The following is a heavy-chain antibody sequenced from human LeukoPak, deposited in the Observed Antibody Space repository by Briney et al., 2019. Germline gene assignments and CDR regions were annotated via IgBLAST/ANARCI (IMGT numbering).Heavy chain of an antibody. V-gene: IGHV3-7*01. CDR2: IKQDGSEK. Sequence: GGSLRLSCAASGFTFSHAWMSWVRQAPGKGLEWVANIKQDGSEKYYVDSVKGRFTISRDNAKNSLYLQMNSLRAEDTAVYYCARGPHGGQWLANYYYYYMDVWGKGTTVTISS. CDR3: ARGPHGGQWLANYYYYYMDV. CDR1: GFTFSHAW. J-gene: IGHJ6*03. D-gene: IGHD6-19*01.